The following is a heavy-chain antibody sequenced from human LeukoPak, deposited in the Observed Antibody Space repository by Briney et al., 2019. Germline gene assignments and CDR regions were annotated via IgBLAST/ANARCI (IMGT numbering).Heavy chain of an antibody. CDR1: GGSISSYY. CDR2: IYYSGST. CDR3: ARGADPGDVDTAMVSFDY. J-gene: IGHJ4*02. V-gene: IGHV4-59*01. D-gene: IGHD5-18*01. Sequence: SETLSLTCTVSGGSISSYYWSWIRRPPGKGLEWIGYIYYSGSTNYNPSLKSRVTISVDTSKNQFSLKLSSVTAADTAVYYCARGADPGDVDTAMVSFDYWGQGTLVTVSS.